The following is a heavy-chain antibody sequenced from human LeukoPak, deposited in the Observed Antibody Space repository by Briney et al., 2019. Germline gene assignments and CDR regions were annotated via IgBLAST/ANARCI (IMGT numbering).Heavy chain of an antibody. D-gene: IGHD2-2*01. Sequence: RGSLRLSCAASGFTISNHWMHCVRPAPREGLVCVSRINSDGRRTSYADSVKGRFTISRDNAKNTLYLQMNSLRPDDTAVYYCAREVEVVPATMGAYYYYYMDVWGKGTTVSVSS. CDR1: GFTISNHW. J-gene: IGHJ6*03. CDR2: INSDGRRT. CDR3: AREVEVVPATMGAYYYYYMDV. V-gene: IGHV3-74*01.